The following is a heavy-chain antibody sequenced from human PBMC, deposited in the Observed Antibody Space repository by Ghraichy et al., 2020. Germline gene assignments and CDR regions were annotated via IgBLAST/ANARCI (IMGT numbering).Heavy chain of an antibody. CDR3: TRIGGDPPNYYYYAMDV. CDR2: INPNSGGT. J-gene: IGHJ6*02. V-gene: IGHV1-2*06. D-gene: IGHD3-3*01. CDR1: GYSFTGQF. Sequence: ASVKVSCKASGYSFTGQFIYWVRQAPGQGLEWIGRINPNSGGTDFAQKFQGRVTMTRDSSITTAYMELTRLTSDDTAVYYCTRIGGDPPNYYYYAMDVWGQGTAVSVSS.